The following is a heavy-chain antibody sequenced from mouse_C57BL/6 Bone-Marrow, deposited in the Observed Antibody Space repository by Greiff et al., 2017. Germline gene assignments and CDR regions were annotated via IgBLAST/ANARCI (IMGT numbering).Heavy chain of an antibody. Sequence: EVKLMESGGGLVKPGGSLKLSCAASGFTFSDYGMHWVRQAPEKGLEWVAYISSGSSTIYYADTVKGRFTISRDNAKNTLFLQMTSLRSEDTAMYYCARTPFITTVLDDWGQGTTLTVSS. CDR1: GFTFSDYG. CDR3: ARTPFITTVLDD. V-gene: IGHV5-17*01. J-gene: IGHJ2*01. D-gene: IGHD1-1*01. CDR2: ISSGSSTI.